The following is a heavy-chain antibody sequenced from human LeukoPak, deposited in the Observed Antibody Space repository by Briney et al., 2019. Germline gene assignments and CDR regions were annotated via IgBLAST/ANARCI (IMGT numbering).Heavy chain of an antibody. CDR2: IYYSGDT. V-gene: IGHV4-39*01. CDR3: ARQTGSGLFILP. D-gene: IGHD3/OR15-3a*01. J-gene: IGHJ4*02. CDR1: GVSISSSNSY. Sequence: SETLSLTCTVSGVSISSSNSYWGWVRQPPGKGLEWIGSIYYSGDTYYNASLKSQVSISIDTSKNQFSLRLTSVTAADTAVYYCARQTGSGLFILPGGQGTLVTVSS.